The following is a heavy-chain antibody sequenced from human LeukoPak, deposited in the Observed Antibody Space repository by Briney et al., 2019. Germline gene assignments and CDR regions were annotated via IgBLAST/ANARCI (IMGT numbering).Heavy chain of an antibody. Sequence: SETLSLTCTISGGSISNSYWSWIRQPPGKGLEWIGYIYYSGSTNYNPSLKSRVTISVDTSKNQFSLKLSSVTAADTAVYYCARGYCGGDCYGYWGQGTLVTVSS. CDR1: GGSISNSY. CDR3: ARGYCGGDCYGY. D-gene: IGHD2-21*01. V-gene: IGHV4-59*01. J-gene: IGHJ4*02. CDR2: IYYSGST.